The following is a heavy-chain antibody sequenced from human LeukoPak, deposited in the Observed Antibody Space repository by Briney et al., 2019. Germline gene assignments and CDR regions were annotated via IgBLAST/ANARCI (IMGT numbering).Heavy chain of an antibody. CDR1: AFTFSNYW. CDR2: ISSSGSTI. CDR3: ARDLYNSGRSGIREFDY. J-gene: IGHJ4*02. D-gene: IGHD5-12*01. Sequence: PGGSLRLSCAASAFTFSNYWMSWVRQAPGKGLEWVSYISSSGSTIYYADSVKGRFTISRDNAKNSLYLQMNSLRAEDTAVYYCARDLYNSGRSGIREFDYWGQGTLVTVSS. V-gene: IGHV3-48*04.